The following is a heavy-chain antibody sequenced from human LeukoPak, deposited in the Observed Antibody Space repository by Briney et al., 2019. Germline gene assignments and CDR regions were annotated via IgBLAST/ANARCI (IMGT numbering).Heavy chain of an antibody. CDR1: GFTFSTYG. CDR2: IRYDGSNK. V-gene: IGHV3-30*02. CDR3: ARFAAGGSYYYYMDV. Sequence: GGSLRLSCAASGFTFSTYGMLWVRQAPGQGPEWVALIRYDGSNKYYADSVKGRFTISRDNAKNSLYLQMNSLRADDTAVYYCARFAAGGSYYYYMDVWGKGTTVTVSS. D-gene: IGHD3-10*01. J-gene: IGHJ6*03.